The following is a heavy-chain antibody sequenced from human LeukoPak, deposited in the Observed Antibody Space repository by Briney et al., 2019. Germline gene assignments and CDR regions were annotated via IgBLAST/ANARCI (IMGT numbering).Heavy chain of an antibody. J-gene: IGHJ4*01. CDR1: GLTFSSYW. CDR2: ISSDGSST. Sequence: PGGSLRLSCAASGLTFSSYWMHWVRQAPGKGLVWVSRISSDGSSTNYADFVKGRFTISRDNAKNTLYLQMNSLRAEDTAIYYCVRDNAYTFDYWGHGTLVTVSS. D-gene: IGHD5-24*01. CDR3: VRDNAYTFDY. V-gene: IGHV3-74*01.